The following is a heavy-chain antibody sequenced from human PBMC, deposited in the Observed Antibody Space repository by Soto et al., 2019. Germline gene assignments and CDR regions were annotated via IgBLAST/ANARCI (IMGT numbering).Heavy chain of an antibody. CDR1: GGSISSGDYY. Sequence: SETLSLTCTVSGGSISSGDYYWSWIRQPPGKGLEWIGYIFYSGSTYYSPSLKSRVTISVATSENQFSLKLSSVTAADTAVYYCARVKGIIYYDAMDVWGQGTTVTVSS. V-gene: IGHV4-30-4*01. CDR3: ARVKGIIYYDAMDV. CDR2: IFYSGST. D-gene: IGHD3-10*01. J-gene: IGHJ6*02.